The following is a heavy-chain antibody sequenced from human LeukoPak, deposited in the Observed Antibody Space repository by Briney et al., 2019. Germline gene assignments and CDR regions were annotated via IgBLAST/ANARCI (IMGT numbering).Heavy chain of an antibody. Sequence: GGSLRLSCAASGFTFSSYAMSWVRQAPGKGLEWVSAISGSGGSTYYADSVKGRFTISRDNSKNTLYLQMNSLRAEDTAVYYCAKEVGITMIVVVITAGGAFDIWGQGTMVTVSS. J-gene: IGHJ3*02. CDR2: ISGSGGST. V-gene: IGHV3-23*01. D-gene: IGHD3-22*01. CDR3: AKEVGITMIVVVITAGGAFDI. CDR1: GFTFSSYA.